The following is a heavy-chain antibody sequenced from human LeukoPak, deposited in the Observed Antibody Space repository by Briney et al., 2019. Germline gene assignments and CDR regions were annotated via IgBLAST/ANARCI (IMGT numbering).Heavy chain of an antibody. J-gene: IGHJ4*02. Sequence: PGGSLRLSCAASGFTFSRYAMNWVRQAPGKGLEWVSTISTSGNTHYADSVKGRFTISRDNSENTLYLQMNSLRDEDTAIYYCTKDHDSTGLYQDRDYWGQGTLVTISS. CDR2: ISTSGNT. V-gene: IGHV3-23*01. CDR1: GFTFSRYA. D-gene: IGHD6-19*01. CDR3: TKDHDSTGLYQDRDY.